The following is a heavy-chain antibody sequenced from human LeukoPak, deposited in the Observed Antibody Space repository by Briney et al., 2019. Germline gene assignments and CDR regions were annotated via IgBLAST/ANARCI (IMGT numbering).Heavy chain of an antibody. CDR1: DYSYRSHY. CDR3: ARDPTTVTKGFDI. J-gene: IGHJ3*02. CDR2: ISYIGST. Sequence: QVQLQGSVPGVVMPCETLSLTCTVSDYSYRSHYCTWIRQPPGNGLGRIGYISYIGSTNYNPSLKSRVTISVDTSKNQFSLKVSSVTAADTAVYYCARDPTTVTKGFDIWGQGTLVTVSS. D-gene: IGHD4-17*01. V-gene: IGHV4-59*11.